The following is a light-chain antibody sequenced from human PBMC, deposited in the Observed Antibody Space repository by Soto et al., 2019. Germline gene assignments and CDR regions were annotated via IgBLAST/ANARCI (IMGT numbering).Light chain of an antibody. Sequence: QSALTQPPSASGSPGQSVTISCTGTSSDVGDYNYVSWYQQHPGEAPKLMIYEVTKRPSGVPDRFSGSKSGNTASLTVSGLQAEDEADYYCSSYAGSNNFVFGTGTKVTVL. CDR1: SSDVGDYNY. J-gene: IGLJ1*01. V-gene: IGLV2-8*01. CDR3: SSYAGSNNFV. CDR2: EVT.